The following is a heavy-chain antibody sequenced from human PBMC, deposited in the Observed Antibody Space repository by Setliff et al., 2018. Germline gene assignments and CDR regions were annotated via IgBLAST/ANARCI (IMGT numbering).Heavy chain of an antibody. D-gene: IGHD2-2*02. Sequence: SETLSLTCAVYSGSFSGYFWSWIRQPPGKGLEWIGTIYDSGKTYYNPSLKSRVTISVDTSKNQFSLKLNSVTAADTGVYYCASCRFQVPYNYWGQGTLVTVSS. CDR2: IYDSGKT. CDR3: ASCRFQVPYNY. J-gene: IGHJ4*02. V-gene: IGHV4-34*01. CDR1: SGSFSGYF.